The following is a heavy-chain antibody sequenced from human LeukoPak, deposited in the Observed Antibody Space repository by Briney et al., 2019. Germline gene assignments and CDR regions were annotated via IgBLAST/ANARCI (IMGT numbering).Heavy chain of an antibody. CDR2: ISGSGGST. CDR1: GFTFSSYA. Sequence: GGSLRLSCAASGFTFSSYAMSWVRQAPGKGLEWVSAISGSGGSTYYADSVKGRFTISRDNSKNTLYLLLICLRAEHTAVYYCAKRYDRCDYWGQETLVTVSS. J-gene: IGHJ4*02. CDR3: AKRYDRCDY. D-gene: IGHD3-22*01. V-gene: IGHV3-23*01.